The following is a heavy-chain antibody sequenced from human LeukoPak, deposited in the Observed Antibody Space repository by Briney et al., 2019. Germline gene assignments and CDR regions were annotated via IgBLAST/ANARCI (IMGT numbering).Heavy chain of an antibody. Sequence: KPSETLSLTCTVSGAPISTYYWSWIRQPPGKGLECLGNIYYTGRTNYNPSLKGRVTISVDTSKNQFSLKLSSVTAADTAVYYCARRNYYDSSGTSYHFDYWGQGTLVTVSS. V-gene: IGHV4-59*08. CDR3: ARRNYYDSSGTSYHFDY. CDR2: IYYTGRT. CDR1: GAPISTYY. J-gene: IGHJ4*02. D-gene: IGHD3-22*01.